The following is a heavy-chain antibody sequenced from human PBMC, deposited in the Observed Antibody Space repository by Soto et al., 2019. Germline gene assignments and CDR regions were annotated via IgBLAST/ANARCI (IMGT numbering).Heavy chain of an antibody. CDR1: GGSISSSNL. V-gene: IGHV4-4*02. CDR2: IYHTGTT. CDR3: ARSPRSVSAGGIDY. D-gene: IGHD6-13*01. Sequence: QVQLQESGPGLVKPSGTLSLTCAVSGGSISSSNLWTWVRQPPGKGLEWIGEIYHTGTTNYNPSLQSRVTISVDQSKNHFSLKLSSVTAADTAVYYCARSPRSVSAGGIDYWGQGILVTVSS. J-gene: IGHJ4*02.